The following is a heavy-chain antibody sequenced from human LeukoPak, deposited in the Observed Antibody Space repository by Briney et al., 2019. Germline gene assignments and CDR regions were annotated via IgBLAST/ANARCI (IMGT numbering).Heavy chain of an antibody. D-gene: IGHD2/OR15-2a*01. V-gene: IGHV3-21*01. CDR1: GFTFSSNW. J-gene: IGHJ4*01. Sequence: GGSLRLSCAASGFTFSSNWMHWVRQAPGKGLVWVSSSGHGVIYYADSVKGRFTISRDDAKNSLFLQMNNLRAEDTAIYYCVRDFTSQNFFDHWGQGTLVTVSS. CDR3: VRDFTSQNFFDH. CDR2: SGHGVI.